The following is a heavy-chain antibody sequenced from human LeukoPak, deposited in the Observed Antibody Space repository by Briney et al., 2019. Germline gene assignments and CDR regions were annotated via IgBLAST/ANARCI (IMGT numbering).Heavy chain of an antibody. CDR3: ATDRPEGGSSGGFDY. J-gene: IGHJ4*02. CDR2: FDPEDGET. Sequence: ASVKVSCKVSGYTLTELSMHWVRQAPGKGLESMGGFDPEDGETIYAQKFQGRVTMTEDTSTDTAYMELSSLRSEDTAVYYCATDRPEGGSSGGFDYWGQGTLVTVSS. D-gene: IGHD6-19*01. V-gene: IGHV1-24*01. CDR1: GYTLTELS.